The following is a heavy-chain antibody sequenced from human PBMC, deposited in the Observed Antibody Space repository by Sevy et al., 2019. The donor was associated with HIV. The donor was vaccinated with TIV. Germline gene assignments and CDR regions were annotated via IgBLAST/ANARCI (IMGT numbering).Heavy chain of an antibody. CDR1: GYTFTSYG. D-gene: IGHD2-2*01. J-gene: IGHJ6*03. Sequence: GSVKVSCEASGYTFTSYGISWVRQAPGQGLEWMGWISAYNGNTNYAQKLQGRVTMTTDTSTSTAYMELRSLRSDDTAVYYCARVVVVPAAMLPPDYYYYYMDVWGKGTTVTVSS. V-gene: IGHV1-18*01. CDR3: ARVVVVPAAMLPPDYYYYYMDV. CDR2: ISAYNGNT.